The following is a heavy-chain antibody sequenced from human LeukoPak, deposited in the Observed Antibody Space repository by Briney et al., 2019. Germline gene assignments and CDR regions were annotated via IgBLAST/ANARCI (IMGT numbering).Heavy chain of an antibody. CDR2: IRHDGSNK. D-gene: IGHD4-17*01. CDR3: AKDATPSSTMTTYYYNYMDV. J-gene: IGHJ6*03. CDR1: GFPFSTSV. Sequence: PGGSLRLSCAASGFPFSTSVMHWVRQAAGKGLEWVTFIRHDGSNKYYADSVKGRFTISRDNSKNTLYLQMNSLRAEDTAVYYCAKDATPSSTMTTYYYNYMDVWGKGTTVTVSS. V-gene: IGHV3-30*02.